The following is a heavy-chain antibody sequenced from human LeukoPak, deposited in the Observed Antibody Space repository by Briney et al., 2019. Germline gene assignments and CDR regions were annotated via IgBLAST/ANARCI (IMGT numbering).Heavy chain of an antibody. CDR3: ARTFDFWSGKPSGY. V-gene: IGHV1-2*02. CDR2: INPNSGET. J-gene: IGHJ4*02. D-gene: IGHD3-3*01. CDR1: GYEFSDNH. Sequence: ASVKVSCKASGYEFSDNHIHWVRQAPGQGPERMGWINPNSGETNSAQRFQGRVTMTRDTSISTAYMELNRLTSDDTAVYYCARTFDFWSGKPSGYWGQGTLVTVSS.